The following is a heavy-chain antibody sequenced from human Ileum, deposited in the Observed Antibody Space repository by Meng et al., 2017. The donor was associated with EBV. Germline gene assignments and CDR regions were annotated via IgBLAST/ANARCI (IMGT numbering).Heavy chain of an antibody. CDR1: GDSIRSDIW. J-gene: IGHJ4*02. V-gene: IGHV4-4*02. CDR3: GRDQGRELINH. Sequence: AQLHDAGPGLVKPSGTLSLTCTVSGDSIRSDIWWSWVRQPPGKGLEWIGAVYHRGNTNYNPYLKSRVDISVDKSKNQFYLSLFSVTAADTAVYYCGRDQGRELINHWGQGTLVTVSS. D-gene: IGHD1-7*01. CDR2: VYHRGNT.